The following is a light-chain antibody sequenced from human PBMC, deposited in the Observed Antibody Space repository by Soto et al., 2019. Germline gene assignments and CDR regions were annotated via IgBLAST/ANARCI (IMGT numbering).Light chain of an antibody. J-gene: IGKJ1*01. V-gene: IGKV3-20*01. CDR3: QQYGGSPRT. CDR2: GAS. Sequence: EIVLTQSPGTLSLSPGERATLSCRASQTVSSSLAWYQQKPGQAPRLLISGASTRAADIPDRFSGSGSGTDFTLSLNRLEPEDVAVYYCQQYGGSPRTFGQGTQVEIK. CDR1: QTVSSS.